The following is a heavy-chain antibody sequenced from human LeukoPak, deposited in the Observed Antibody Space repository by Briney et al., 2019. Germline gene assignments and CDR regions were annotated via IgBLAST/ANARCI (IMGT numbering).Heavy chain of an antibody. CDR3: ARGRRYIVGAPYFDY. V-gene: IGHV4-34*01. CDR1: GGSFSGYY. J-gene: IGHJ4*02. CDR2: INHSGST. D-gene: IGHD1-26*01. Sequence: SETLSLTCAVYGGSFSGYYWSWIRQPPGKGLEWIGEINHSGSTNYNPSLKSRVTISVDTSKNQYSLKLSSVTAADAAVDYCARGRRYIVGAPYFDYWGQGTLVAVSS.